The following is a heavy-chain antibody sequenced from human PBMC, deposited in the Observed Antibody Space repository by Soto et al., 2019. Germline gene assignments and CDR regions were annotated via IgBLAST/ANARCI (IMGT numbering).Heavy chain of an antibody. CDR3: AKDQLPVDYYHSRGPFDY. J-gene: IGHJ4*02. CDR1: GFPSSIYG. D-gene: IGHD3-22*01. Sequence: QVQLVESGGGVVQPGWSLGLSCGAPGFPSSIYGFHGVRRAPGRGLEWAPFISNDGSNKNYADSVKGRFSISRDNSENHLSLQLNSLRAEDTAVYFCAKDQLPVDYYHSRGPFDYWGQGTLVTVSS. V-gene: IGHV3-30*18. CDR2: ISNDGSNK.